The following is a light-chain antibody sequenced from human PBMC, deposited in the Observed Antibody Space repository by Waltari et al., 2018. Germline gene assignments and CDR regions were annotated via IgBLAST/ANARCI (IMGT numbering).Light chain of an antibody. CDR3: QVWDNSVVV. CDR1: NIASKS. Sequence: SYVLTQPPSVSVAPGETARISCGGDNIASKSVHWYQQKPGQAPMMVIYYDRDRPSGIPERFSGSNLGDTATLTISRVEAGDEADYHCQVWDNSVVVFGVGTKLTVL. V-gene: IGLV3-21*04. CDR2: YDR. J-gene: IGLJ2*01.